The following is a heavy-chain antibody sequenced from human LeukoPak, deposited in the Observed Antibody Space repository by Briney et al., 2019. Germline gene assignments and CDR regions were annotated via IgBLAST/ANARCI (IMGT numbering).Heavy chain of an antibody. Sequence: SVKVSCKVSGGTFSSNAISWVRQAPGQGLEWMGRIIPVFDVANYAEKFQGRVTITADKSTSTAYMELSSLRSEDTAMYYCTRDRFDYGEHTHSDYWGQGTLVTVSS. CDR1: GGTFSSNA. CDR3: TRDRFDYGEHTHSDY. CDR2: IIPVFDVA. D-gene: IGHD4-17*01. J-gene: IGHJ4*02. V-gene: IGHV1-69*04.